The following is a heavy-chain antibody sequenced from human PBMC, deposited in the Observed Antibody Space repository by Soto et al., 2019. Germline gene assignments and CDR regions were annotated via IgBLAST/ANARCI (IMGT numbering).Heavy chain of an antibody. D-gene: IGHD3-3*01. CDR1: GFTFSSYS. V-gene: IGHV3-21*01. J-gene: IGHJ6*02. CDR3: ASFLEWLSPYYYGMDV. CDR2: ISSSSSYI. Sequence: PGGSLRLSCAASGFTFSSYSMNWVRQAPGKGLEWVSSISSSSSYIYYADSVKGRFTISRDNAKNSLYLQMNSLRAEDTAVYYCASFLEWLSPYYYGMDVWGQGTTVTVSS.